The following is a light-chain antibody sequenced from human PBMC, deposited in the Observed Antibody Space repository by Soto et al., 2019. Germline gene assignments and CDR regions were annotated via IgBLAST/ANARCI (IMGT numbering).Light chain of an antibody. Sequence: QAVVTQPTSVSGAPGQRVTISCTGSSSNIGAGYYVHWYQQLPGTAPKLLIYGNSNRPSGVPDRFSGSKSGTSASLAITVLQAEDEADYYCQSYDSSLSGSEVFGGGTKLTVL. CDR2: GNS. CDR1: SSNIGAGYY. CDR3: QSYDSSLSGSEV. J-gene: IGLJ2*01. V-gene: IGLV1-40*01.